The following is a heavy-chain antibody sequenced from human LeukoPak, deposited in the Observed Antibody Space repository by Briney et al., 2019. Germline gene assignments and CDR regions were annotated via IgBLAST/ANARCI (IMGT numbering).Heavy chain of an antibody. CDR2: INHSGST. D-gene: IGHD3-22*01. Sequence: SETLSLTCAVYGGSFSGYYWSWIRQPPGKGLEWIGEINHSGSTNYNPSLKSRVTISVDTSKNQFSLKLSSVTAADTAVYYCASTGYYDSSEYDYWGQGILVTVSS. CDR1: GGSFSGYY. J-gene: IGHJ4*02. CDR3: ASTGYYDSSEYDY. V-gene: IGHV4-34*01.